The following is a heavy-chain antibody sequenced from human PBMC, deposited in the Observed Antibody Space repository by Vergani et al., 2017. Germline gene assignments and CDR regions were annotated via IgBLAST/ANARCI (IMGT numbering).Heavy chain of an antibody. CDR2: INPNSGGT. D-gene: IGHD3-3*01. CDR3: ARDQPYDFWSGALYYYYGMDV. J-gene: IGHJ6*02. Sequence: QVQLVQSGAEVKKPGASVKVSCKASGYTFTGYYMHWVRQAPGQGLEWMGWINPNSGGTNYAQKFQGRVTMTRDTSISTAYMELSRLRSDDTAVSYCARDQPYDFWSGALYYYYGMDVWGQGTTVTVSS. V-gene: IGHV1-2*02. CDR1: GYTFTGYY.